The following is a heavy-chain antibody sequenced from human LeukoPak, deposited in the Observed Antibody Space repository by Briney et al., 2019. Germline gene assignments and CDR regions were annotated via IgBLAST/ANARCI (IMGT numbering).Heavy chain of an antibody. CDR2: ITGSSTWT. CDR1: GFTFGTYV. Sequence: GGSLRLSCEASGFTFGTYVMTWVRQAPGKGLEWVSGITGSSTWTYYADSVRGRFTISRDNSKNTLHLQMNNLTADDTAIYYCARELVSLGTGYFDLWGRGTLVTVSS. D-gene: IGHD7-27*01. CDR3: ARELVSLGTGYFDL. V-gene: IGHV3-23*01. J-gene: IGHJ2*01.